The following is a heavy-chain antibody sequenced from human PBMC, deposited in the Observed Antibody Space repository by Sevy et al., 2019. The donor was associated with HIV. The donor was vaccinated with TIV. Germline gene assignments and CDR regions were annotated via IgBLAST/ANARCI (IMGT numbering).Heavy chain of an antibody. CDR3: ARPALSGWYFDF. CDR1: GFTFSSYS. CDR2: ISSSSDSSRTL. V-gene: IGHV3-48*01. Sequence: GGSLRLSCVASGFTFSSYSMNWVRQAPGKGLEWVSYISSSSDSSRTLYYADSVKGRFSISRDNAKNSVHLQMTSLRVEDTAVYYCARPALSGWYFDFWGHGTLVTVSS. D-gene: IGHD6-19*01. J-gene: IGHJ4*01.